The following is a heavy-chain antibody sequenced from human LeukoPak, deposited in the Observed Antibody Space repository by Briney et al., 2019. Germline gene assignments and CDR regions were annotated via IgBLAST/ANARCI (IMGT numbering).Heavy chain of an antibody. Sequence: SETLSLTCTVSGGSISSGSYYWSWIRQPAGKGLEWIGRIYTSGSTNYNPSLKSRVTISVDTSKNQFSLKLSSVTAADTAVYYCARLRYSGGYYGGYYFDYWGQGTLVTVSS. V-gene: IGHV4-61*02. CDR3: ARLRYSGGYYGGYYFDY. CDR1: GGSISSGSYY. D-gene: IGHD3-10*01. CDR2: IYTSGST. J-gene: IGHJ4*02.